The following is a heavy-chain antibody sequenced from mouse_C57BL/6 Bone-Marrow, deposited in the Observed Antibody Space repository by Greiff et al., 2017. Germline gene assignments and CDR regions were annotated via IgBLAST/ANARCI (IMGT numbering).Heavy chain of an antibody. CDR1: GYTFTEYT. J-gene: IGHJ3*01. D-gene: IGHD2-5*01. CDR3: ASHHSTPAGFAY. CDR2: FYPGSGSI. V-gene: IGHV1-62-2*01. Sequence: VQLQQPGAELVKPGASVKLSCKASGYTFTEYTIHWVKQRSGQGLEWIGWFYPGSGSIKYNEKFKDKATLTADKSSSTVYMELSRLTSEDSAVYFSASHHSTPAGFAYWGQGTLVTVSA.